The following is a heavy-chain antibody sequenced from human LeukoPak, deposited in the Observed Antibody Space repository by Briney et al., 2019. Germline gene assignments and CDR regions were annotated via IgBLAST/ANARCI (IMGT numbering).Heavy chain of an antibody. J-gene: IGHJ3*02. CDR1: GFTFSSYG. Sequence: GGSLRLSCAASGFTFSSYGMHWVRQAPGKGLEWVAVISYDGSNKYYADSVEGRFTISRDNSKNTLYLQMNSLRAEDTAVYYCAKDLTVVPAAMRYDAFDIWGQGTMVTVSS. CDR3: AKDLTVVPAAMRYDAFDI. D-gene: IGHD2-2*01. V-gene: IGHV3-30*18. CDR2: ISYDGSNK.